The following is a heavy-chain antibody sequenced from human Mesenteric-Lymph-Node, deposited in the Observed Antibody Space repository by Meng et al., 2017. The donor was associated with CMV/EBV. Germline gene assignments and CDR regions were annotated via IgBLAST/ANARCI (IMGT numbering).Heavy chain of an antibody. D-gene: IGHD1-26*01. CDR2: IYSSGST. V-gene: IGHV4-39*07. CDR1: GGSISSSDYY. Sequence: SETLSLTCTVSGGSISSSDYYWGWIRQPPGKGLEWIGTIYSSGSTYYNPSLKSRVTISVDTSKNQVSLKLSSVTAADTAVYYCARRIGDGSYCDYWGQGTLVTVSS. J-gene: IGHJ4*02. CDR3: ARRIGDGSYCDY.